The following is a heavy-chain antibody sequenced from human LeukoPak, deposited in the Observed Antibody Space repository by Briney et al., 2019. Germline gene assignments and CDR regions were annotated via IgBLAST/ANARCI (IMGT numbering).Heavy chain of an antibody. CDR3: ARGSGGTTFILDYMDV. J-gene: IGHJ6*03. CDR2: INPNSGGT. CDR1: GYSFTGYY. V-gene: IGHV1-2*02. D-gene: IGHD2-15*01. Sequence: ASVKVSCKASGYSFTGYYIHWVRQAPGQGLERMGWINPNSGGTNYAQKFQGRVTMTRDTSISTAYMELSRLRSDDTAVYYCARGSGGTTFILDYMDVWGKGTTVTVSS.